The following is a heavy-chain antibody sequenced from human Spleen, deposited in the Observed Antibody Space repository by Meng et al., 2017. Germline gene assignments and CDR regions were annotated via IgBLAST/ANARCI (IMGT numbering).Heavy chain of an antibody. D-gene: IGHD3-10*01. CDR1: GGSNSIYT. J-gene: IGHJ5*02. CDR3: ARGWYYGSGKGNWFDP. Sequence: QRCGLRLLRPSAPPSFTCTVLGGSNSIYTWRWLSQPPGKVLEWIGYIYYSGTTTYNPSLKSRVTISLDTSKNQFSLKLTSVIAADTAVYYCARGWYYGSGKGNWFDPWGQGTLVTVSS. V-gene: IGHV4-59*01. CDR2: IYYSGTT.